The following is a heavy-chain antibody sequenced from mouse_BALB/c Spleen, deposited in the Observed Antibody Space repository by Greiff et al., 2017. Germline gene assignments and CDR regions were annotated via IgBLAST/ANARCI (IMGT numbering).Heavy chain of an antibody. CDR1: GFTFSSFG. CDR2: ISSGSSTI. Sequence: EVKLVESGGGLVQPGGSRKLSCAASGFTFSSFGMHWVRQAPEKGLEWVAYISSGSSTIYYADTVKGRFTISRDNPKNTLFLQMTSLRSEDTAMYYCAREPPHYYAMDYWGQGTSVTVSS. CDR3: AREPPHYYAMDY. V-gene: IGHV5-17*02. J-gene: IGHJ4*01.